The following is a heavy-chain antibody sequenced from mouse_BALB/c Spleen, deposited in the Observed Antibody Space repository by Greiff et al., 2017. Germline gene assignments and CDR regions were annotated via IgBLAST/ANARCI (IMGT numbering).Heavy chain of an antibody. Sequence: DVHLVESGGDLVKPGGSLKLSCAASGFTFSSYGMSWVRQTPDKRLEWVATISSGGSYTYYPDSVKGRFTISRDNAKNTLYLQMSSLKSEDTAMYYCARKVYYGNFDYWGQGTTLTVSS. J-gene: IGHJ2*01. CDR1: GFTFSSYG. CDR3: ARKVYYGNFDY. CDR2: ISSGGSYT. D-gene: IGHD2-1*01. V-gene: IGHV5-6*01.